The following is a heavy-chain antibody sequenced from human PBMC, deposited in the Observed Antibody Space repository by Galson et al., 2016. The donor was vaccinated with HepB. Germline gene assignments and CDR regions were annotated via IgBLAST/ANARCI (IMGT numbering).Heavy chain of an antibody. J-gene: IGHJ4*02. CDR2: ISVTSTYT. V-gene: IGHV3-11*06. CDR3: ARDRGSYCGGDCSDCYFDY. CDR1: GFTFSDYY. D-gene: IGHD2-21*02. Sequence: SLRLSCAASGFTFSDYYMSWIRQAPGKGLEWVSYISVTSTYTNYADSVKGRFTVSRDNAKNSLYLQMDTLRAEDTAIYYCARDRGSYCGGDCSDCYFDYWGQGTLVTVSS.